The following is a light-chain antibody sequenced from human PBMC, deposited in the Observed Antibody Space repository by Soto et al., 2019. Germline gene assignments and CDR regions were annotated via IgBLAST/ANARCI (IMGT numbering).Light chain of an antibody. V-gene: IGLV2-14*03. J-gene: IGLJ1*01. CDR2: DVT. CDR1: SSDIGAYNF. Sequence: QSALTQPASVSGSPGQSITISCTGTSSDIGAYNFVSWYQHHPGKAPKLLIYDVTNRPSGVSNRFSASKSDNTASQTISGLQPEDEAEYYCSSHTGSRSLVFGTGTKLTVL. CDR3: SSHTGSRSLV.